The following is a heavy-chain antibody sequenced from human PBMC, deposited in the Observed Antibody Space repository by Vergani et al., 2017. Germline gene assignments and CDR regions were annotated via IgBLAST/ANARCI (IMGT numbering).Heavy chain of an antibody. V-gene: IGHV1-69*18. CDR1: GGTFSSYA. CDR3: ARGSSGGSWYDY. Sequence: QVQLVQSGAEVKKPGSSVKVSCKASGGTFSSYAISGVRQAPGKGLGWMGRIIPIFGTANYAQKFQGRVTITADESTSTAYMELSSLRSEDTAVYYCARGSSGGSWYDYWGQGTLVTVSS. CDR2: IIPIFGTA. J-gene: IGHJ4*02. D-gene: IGHD6-13*01.